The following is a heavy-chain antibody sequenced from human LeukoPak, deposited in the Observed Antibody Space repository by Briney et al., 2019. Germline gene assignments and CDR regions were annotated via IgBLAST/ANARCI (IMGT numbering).Heavy chain of an antibody. D-gene: IGHD6-13*01. Sequence: GGSLRLSXAASGFTFNSYEMNWVCQAPGKGLEWVSYISSSGSTIYYADSVKGRFTISRDNAKNSLYLQMNSLRAEDTAVYYCARPGIAAAGIAFPFDYWGQGTLVTVSS. J-gene: IGHJ4*02. V-gene: IGHV3-48*03. CDR1: GFTFNSYE. CDR2: ISSSGSTI. CDR3: ARPGIAAAGIAFPFDY.